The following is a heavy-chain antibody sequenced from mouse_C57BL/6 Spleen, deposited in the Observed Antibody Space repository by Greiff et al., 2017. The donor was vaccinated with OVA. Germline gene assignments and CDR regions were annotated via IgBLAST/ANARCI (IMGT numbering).Heavy chain of an antibody. CDR1: GFTFSSYA. D-gene: IGHD2-3*01. Sequence: EVHLVESGGGLVKPGGSLKLSCAASGFTFSSYAMSWVRQTPEKRLEWVATISDGGSYTYYPDNVKGRFTFSRDNAKNNLYLQMSHLKSEDTAMYYCARGFYDGYWFAYWGQGTLVTVSA. CDR3: ARGFYDGYWFAY. CDR2: ISDGGSYT. J-gene: IGHJ3*01. V-gene: IGHV5-4*01.